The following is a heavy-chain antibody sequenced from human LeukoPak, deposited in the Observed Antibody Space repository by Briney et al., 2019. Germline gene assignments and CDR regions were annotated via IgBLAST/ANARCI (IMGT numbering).Heavy chain of an antibody. V-gene: IGHV3-23*01. Sequence: GGSLRLSCAASGFTFSSYAMSWVRQAPGKGLEWVSAISGSGGSTYYADSVKGRFTISRDNSKNTLYLQMNSLRAEDTAVYYCSKGIVGATRKINFFDYWGQGTLVTVSS. CDR2: ISGSGGST. J-gene: IGHJ4*02. D-gene: IGHD1-26*01. CDR3: SKGIVGATRKINFFDY. CDR1: GFTFSSYA.